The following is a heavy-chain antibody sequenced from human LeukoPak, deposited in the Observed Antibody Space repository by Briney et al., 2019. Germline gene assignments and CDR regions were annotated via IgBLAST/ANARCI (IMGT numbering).Heavy chain of an antibody. CDR3: AKRTDGSGTYYSFDF. V-gene: IGHV3-7*05. J-gene: IGHJ4*02. D-gene: IGHD3-10*01. Sequence: GGSLRLSCAASGFTFSSHWMSWVRQGLGKGLEWVANIKQDGSEKYYVDSVKGRFTISRDNSKNTLYLQMNSLRAEDTAIYYCAKRTDGSGTYYSFDFWGQGTLVTVSS. CDR1: GFTFSSHW. CDR2: IKQDGSEK.